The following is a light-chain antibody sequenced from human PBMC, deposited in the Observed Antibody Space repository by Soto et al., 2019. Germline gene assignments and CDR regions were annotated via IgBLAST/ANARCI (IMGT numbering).Light chain of an antibody. CDR3: TAWDDRLNGVL. Sequence: QPVLTQPPSASGTPGQRVTISCSGSSSNIGSNVVNWYQQLPGTAPKVVIYNNNQRPSGVPDRFSASKSGTSASLAIRGLQSEDEAEYYCTAWDDRLNGVLFGGGTQLTVL. J-gene: IGLJ3*02. CDR1: SSNIGSNV. V-gene: IGLV1-44*01. CDR2: NNN.